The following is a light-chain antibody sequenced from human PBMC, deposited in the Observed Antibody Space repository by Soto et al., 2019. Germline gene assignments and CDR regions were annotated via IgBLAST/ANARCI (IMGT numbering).Light chain of an antibody. J-gene: IGKJ1*01. CDR1: QSVSSN. V-gene: IGKV3-15*01. Sequence: EIAMTRSPATLSVSPGERATLSCRASQSVSSNLAWYQQKPGQAPRLLIYGASTRATGIPARFSGSGSGTEFTLTISSLQSEDFAVYYCQQYNNWPPWTFGQGTKVEIK. CDR2: GAS. CDR3: QQYNNWPPWT.